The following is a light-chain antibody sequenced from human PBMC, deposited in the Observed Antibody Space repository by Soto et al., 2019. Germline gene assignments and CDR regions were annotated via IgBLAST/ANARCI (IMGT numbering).Light chain of an antibody. CDR3: QQYINWPPLT. CDR2: GAS. J-gene: IGKJ4*01. CDR1: QSVSSK. V-gene: IGKV3-15*01. Sequence: EIVMTQSPATLSVSPEERATLSCRASQSVSSKLTWYQQKPGQPPRLLIYGASTRATGIPARFSGSGSGTEFTLTISSLQSEDYAVYYCQQYINWPPLTFGGGTKVEIK.